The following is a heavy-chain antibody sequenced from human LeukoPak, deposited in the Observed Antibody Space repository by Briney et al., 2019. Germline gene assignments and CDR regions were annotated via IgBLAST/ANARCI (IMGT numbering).Heavy chain of an antibody. CDR3: AKDLTTGTTIWSFDY. CDR2: ITDSGGRT. J-gene: IGHJ4*02. Sequence: PGGSLRLSCEASGFTFSSHAMSWVRQAPGKGLEWVSAITDSGGRTNYADSVKGRFTIFRDNSKNTLYLQMNSLRVEDTAVYYCAKDLTTGTTIWSFDYWGQGTLVPVSS. D-gene: IGHD1-26*01. CDR1: GFTFSSHA. V-gene: IGHV3-23*01.